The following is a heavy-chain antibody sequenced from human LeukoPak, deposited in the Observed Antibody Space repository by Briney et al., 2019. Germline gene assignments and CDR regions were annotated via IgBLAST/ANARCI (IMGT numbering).Heavy chain of an antibody. CDR3: ARPAYRGSYYDAFDI. CDR2: IYYSGST. Sequence: PSETLSLTCTASGGSISSSSYYWGWIRQPPGKGLEWIGSIYYSGSTYYNPSLKSRVTISVDTSKNKFSLKLNSVTAADTAVYYCARPAYRGSYYDAFDIWGQGTMVTVSS. CDR1: GGSISSSSYY. D-gene: IGHD1-26*01. V-gene: IGHV4-39*01. J-gene: IGHJ3*02.